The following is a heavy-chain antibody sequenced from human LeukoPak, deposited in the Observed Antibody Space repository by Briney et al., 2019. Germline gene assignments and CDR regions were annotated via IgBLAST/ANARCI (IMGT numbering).Heavy chain of an antibody. Sequence: GGSLRLSCAASGFTFSSYSMNWVRQAPGKGLEWVAVISYDGSNKYYADSVKGRFTISRDNSMNTLYLQMNSLRAEDTAVYYCAKEKWELRVFDYWGQGTLVTVSS. J-gene: IGHJ4*02. V-gene: IGHV3-30*18. CDR1: GFTFSSYS. CDR2: ISYDGSNK. CDR3: AKEKWELRVFDY. D-gene: IGHD1-26*01.